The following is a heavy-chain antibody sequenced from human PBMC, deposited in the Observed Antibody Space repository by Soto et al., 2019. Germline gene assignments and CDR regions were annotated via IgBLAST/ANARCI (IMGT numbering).Heavy chain of an antibody. Sequence: PGGSLRLSCAASEFTFSTYAMSWVRQAPGKGLEWVSAISGSGGSTYYADSVKGRVTISRDTSKNTLYLQMNSLRAEDTALYYCAKSYSSNWYDYFDYGGQGTLVTVSS. CDR2: ISGSGGST. V-gene: IGHV3-23*01. CDR3: AKSYSSNWYDYFDY. J-gene: IGHJ4*02. CDR1: EFTFSTYA. D-gene: IGHD6-13*01.